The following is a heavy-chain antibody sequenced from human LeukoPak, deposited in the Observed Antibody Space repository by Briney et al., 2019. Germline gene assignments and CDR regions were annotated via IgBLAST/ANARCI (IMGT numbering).Heavy chain of an antibody. CDR3: ARDSSTEAILRFLEWLSTGLDY. Sequence: ASVKVSCKTSGYSFTNFGITWVRQAPGKGLEWMGWITGDSETTEYAQRFQGRISMTADTFTSTAYMELGSLTSDDTAVYYCARDSSTEAILRFLEWLSTGLDYWGQGTLVTVSS. J-gene: IGHJ4*02. CDR1: GYSFTNFG. CDR2: ITGDSETT. D-gene: IGHD3-3*01. V-gene: IGHV1-18*01.